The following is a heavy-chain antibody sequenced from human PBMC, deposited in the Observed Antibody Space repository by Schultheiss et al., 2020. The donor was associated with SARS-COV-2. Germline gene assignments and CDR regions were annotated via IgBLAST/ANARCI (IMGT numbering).Heavy chain of an antibody. CDR3: ARGDSGSYLNFDY. V-gene: IGHV1-2*02. Sequence: ASVKVSCKASGYTFTGYYMHWVRQAPGQGLEWMGWINPNSGGTNYAQKFQGRVTMTRDTSISTAYMELSRLRSDDTAVYYCARGDSGSYLNFDYWGQGTLVTVSS. D-gene: IGHD1-26*01. J-gene: IGHJ4*02. CDR1: GYTFTGYY. CDR2: INPNSGGT.